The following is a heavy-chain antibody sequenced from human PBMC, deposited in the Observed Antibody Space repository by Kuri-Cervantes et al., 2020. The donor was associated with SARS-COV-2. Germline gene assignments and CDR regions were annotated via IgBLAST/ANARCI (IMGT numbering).Heavy chain of an antibody. CDR3: VRRRGYTVDY. Sequence: GESLKISCKGSGYSFTTYWIGWVRQMPGKGLEWMGIIYPGDSDTTYSPSFQGQATVSADKSISTAYLQWSSLKASDTAMYYCVRRRGYTVDYWGQGTLVTVSS. D-gene: IGHD3-22*01. J-gene: IGHJ4*02. CDR2: IYPGDSDT. CDR1: GYSFTTYW. V-gene: IGHV5-51*01.